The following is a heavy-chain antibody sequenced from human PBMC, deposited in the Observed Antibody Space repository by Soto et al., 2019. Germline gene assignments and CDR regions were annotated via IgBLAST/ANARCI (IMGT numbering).Heavy chain of an antibody. CDR2: IYYSGST. CDR1: GGSISSYY. Sequence: PSETLSLTCTVSGGSISSYYWSWIRQPPGKGLEWIGYIYYSGSTNYNPSLKSRVTISVDTSKNQFSLKLSSVTAADTAVYYCARLRDTFYPFDYWGQGTLVTVSS. J-gene: IGHJ4*02. CDR3: ARLRDTFYPFDY. V-gene: IGHV4-59*08. D-gene: IGHD2-2*02.